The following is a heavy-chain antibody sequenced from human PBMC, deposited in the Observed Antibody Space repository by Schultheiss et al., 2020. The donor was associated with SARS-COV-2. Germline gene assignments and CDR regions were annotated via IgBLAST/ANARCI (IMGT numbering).Heavy chain of an antibody. V-gene: IGHV3-23*01. Sequence: GGSLRLSCAASGFTFSSYGMGWVRQAPGKGLEWVSGISGSGGGTYYVDSVKGWFTISRDTSKNTLYLQMSSLRAEDTAVYYCAKAFTVTWPHLFDYWGQGTLATVSS. CDR1: GFTFSSYG. J-gene: IGHJ4*02. D-gene: IGHD4-11*01. CDR2: ISGSGGGT. CDR3: AKAFTVTWPHLFDY.